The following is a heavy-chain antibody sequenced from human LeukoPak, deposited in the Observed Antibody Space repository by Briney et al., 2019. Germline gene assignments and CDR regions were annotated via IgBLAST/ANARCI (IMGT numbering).Heavy chain of an antibody. CDR1: GFTISAYW. J-gene: IGHJ4*02. D-gene: IGHD6-13*01. CDR3: ARALAQPYFDY. CDR2: INTDGSST. Sequence: PGGSLRFSFAASGFTISAYWMQWVRQAPGRGLVWVSRINTDGSSTTYADSVKGRFTISRDNAKNTLYLQMNSLRAEDTAVYFCARALAQPYFDYWGQGTLVTVSS. V-gene: IGHV3-74*01.